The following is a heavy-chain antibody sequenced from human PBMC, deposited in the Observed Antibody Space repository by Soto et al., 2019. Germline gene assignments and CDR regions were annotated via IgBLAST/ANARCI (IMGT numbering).Heavy chain of an antibody. CDR2: ISAYNGNT. D-gene: IGHD3-22*01. CDR3: GGGGNYYDSSGYYLEKGYYYYGMDV. V-gene: IGHV1-18*01. CDR1: GYTFTSYG. J-gene: IGHJ6*02. Sequence: QVQLVQSGAEVKKPGASVKVSCKASGYTFTSYGISWVRQAPGQGLEWMGWISAYNGNTNYAQKLQGRVTMTTDTSTSTAYMELRSLRSDDTAVYYCGGGGNYYDSSGYYLEKGYYYYGMDVWGQGTTVTVSS.